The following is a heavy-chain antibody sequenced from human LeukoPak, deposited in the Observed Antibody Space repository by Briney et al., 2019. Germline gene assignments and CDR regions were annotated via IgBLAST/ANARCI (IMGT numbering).Heavy chain of an antibody. CDR2: ISYDGSNK. D-gene: IGHD5-18*01. CDR3: AREDMVNDAFDI. J-gene: IGHJ3*02. CDR1: GFTFSSYA. V-gene: IGHV3-30-3*01. Sequence: PGGSLRLSCAASGFTFSSYAMHWVRQAPGKGLEWVAVISYDGSNKYYAGSVKGRFTISRDNSKNTLYLQMNSLRAEDTAVYYCAREDMVNDAFDIWGQGTMVTVSS.